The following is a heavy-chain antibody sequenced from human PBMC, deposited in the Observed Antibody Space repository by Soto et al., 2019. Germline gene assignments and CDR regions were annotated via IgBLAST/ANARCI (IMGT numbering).Heavy chain of an antibody. D-gene: IGHD6-13*01. CDR3: AKENTAWYSN. CDR1: GFTLSSYA. V-gene: IGHV3-23*01. Sequence: EVQLLESGGGLVQPGGSLRLSCSASGFTLSSYAMGWVRQAPGKGLQWVSAIGSRGSTFYADSVKGRFTISRDNSKNTLYLQMNSLRAADTAVYYCAKENTAWYSNWGQGTLVNVSS. CDR2: IGSRGST. J-gene: IGHJ4*02.